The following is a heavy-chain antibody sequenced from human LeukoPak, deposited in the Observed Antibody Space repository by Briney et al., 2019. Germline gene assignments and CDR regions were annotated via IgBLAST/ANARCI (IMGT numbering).Heavy chain of an antibody. V-gene: IGHV3-21*01. CDR2: ISSSSSYI. CDR3: ARDQLGYDFWSGYAHTTFDP. CDR1: GFTFSSYS. D-gene: IGHD3-3*01. Sequence: PGGSLRLSCAASGFTFSSYSMNWVRQAPGKGLEWVSSISSSSSYIYYADSVKGRFTISRDNAKNSLYLQMNSLRAEDTAVYYCARDQLGYDFWSGYAHTTFDPWGQGTLVTVSS. J-gene: IGHJ5*02.